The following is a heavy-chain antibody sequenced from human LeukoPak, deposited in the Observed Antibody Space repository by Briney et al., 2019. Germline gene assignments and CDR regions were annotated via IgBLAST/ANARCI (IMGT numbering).Heavy chain of an antibody. CDR1: GGTLSSYA. CDR2: IIPIFGTA. J-gene: IGHJ4*02. Sequence: ASVKVSFKASGGTLSSYAISWVRQAPGQGLEWMGGIIPIFGTANYAQKFQGRVTITTDESTSTAYMELSSLRSEDTAVYYCGCSSSPPQPRFDYWGQGTLVTVSS. D-gene: IGHD6-6*01. V-gene: IGHV1-69*05. CDR3: GCSSSPPQPRFDY.